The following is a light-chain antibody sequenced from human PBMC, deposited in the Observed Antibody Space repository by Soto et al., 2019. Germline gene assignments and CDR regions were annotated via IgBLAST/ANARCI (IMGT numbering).Light chain of an antibody. CDR1: QSVSAY. CDR3: QQYNNWPPWT. Sequence: ENFFKQSPDTLCLSPGDRGTLTCRASQSVSAYLAWYQQRPRQAPRLIIYDASKRATGIAARFSGSGSGTDFTLTLSSLQSEEFAFYYCQQYNNWPPWTFGQGTKVDI. CDR2: DAS. V-gene: IGKV3-11*01. J-gene: IGKJ1*01.